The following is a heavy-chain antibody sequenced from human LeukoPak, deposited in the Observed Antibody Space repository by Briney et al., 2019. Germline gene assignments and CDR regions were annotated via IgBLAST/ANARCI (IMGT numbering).Heavy chain of an antibody. J-gene: IGHJ4*02. CDR1: GFTFSSNC. Sequence: GGSLRLSCAVSGFTFSSNCTDWVRQAPGKGLEWVAVIWYDGSNKYYADSMKGRFTISRDNSKNTLFLQMNSLRAEDTAVFYCARGIQLSDYWGQGTLVTVSS. CDR3: ARGIQLSDY. CDR2: IWYDGSNK. V-gene: IGHV3-33*01. D-gene: IGHD5-18*01.